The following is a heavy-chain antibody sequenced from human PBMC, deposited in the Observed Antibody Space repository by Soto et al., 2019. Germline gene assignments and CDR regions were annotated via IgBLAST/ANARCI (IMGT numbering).Heavy chain of an antibody. CDR1: GGTFSSYT. D-gene: IGHD2-15*01. CDR2: IIPILGIA. CDR3: AWVSDGGNEPIDY. V-gene: IGHV1-69*02. J-gene: IGHJ4*02. Sequence: GDTVKVSCKASGGTFSSYTISWVRQAPGQGLEWMGRIIPILGIANYAQKFQGRVTITADKSTSTAYMELSSLRSEDTAVYYCAWVSDGGNEPIDYCGQRYLVTVSS.